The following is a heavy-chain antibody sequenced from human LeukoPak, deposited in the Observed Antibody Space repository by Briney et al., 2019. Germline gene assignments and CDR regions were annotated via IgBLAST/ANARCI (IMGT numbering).Heavy chain of an antibody. J-gene: IGHJ4*02. CDR2: ISYDGSNK. V-gene: IGHV3-30*18. D-gene: IGHD5-12*01. CDR3: AKGSNRGVATIDY. CDR1: GFTFSSYG. Sequence: GRSLRLSCAASGFTFSSYGMHWVRQAPGKGLDWVAVISYDGSNKYYADSVKGRFTISRDNSKNTLFLQMNSLRAEDTAVYYCAKGSNRGVATIDYWGQGTLVTVTS.